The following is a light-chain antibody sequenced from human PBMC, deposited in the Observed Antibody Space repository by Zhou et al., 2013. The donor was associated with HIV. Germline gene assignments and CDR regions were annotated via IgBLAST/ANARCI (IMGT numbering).Light chain of an antibody. Sequence: DIQMTQSPSSLSASVGDRVTITCRASQSISTYLNWYQQKLGKAPKLLIYGAYNLASGVPSRFSGSGSGTDFALTINCLQSDDFATYFCQQYYTYPWTFGQGTKVETK. J-gene: IGKJ1*01. V-gene: IGKV1-39*01. CDR1: QSISTY. CDR3: QQYYTYPWT. CDR2: GAY.